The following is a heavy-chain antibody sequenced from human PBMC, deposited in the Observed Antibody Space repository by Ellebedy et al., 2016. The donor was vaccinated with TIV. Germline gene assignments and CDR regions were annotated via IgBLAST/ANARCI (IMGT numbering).Heavy chain of an antibody. J-gene: IGHJ4*02. CDR1: GFTFSSYA. V-gene: IGHV3-30-3*01. CDR3: ATEDTAMEGYFDY. D-gene: IGHD5-18*01. Sequence: GESLKISXAASGFTFSSYAMHWVRQAPGKGLEWVAVISYDGSNKYYADSVKGRFTISRDNSKNTLYLQMNSLRAEDTAVYYCATEDTAMEGYFDYWGQGTLVTVSS. CDR2: ISYDGSNK.